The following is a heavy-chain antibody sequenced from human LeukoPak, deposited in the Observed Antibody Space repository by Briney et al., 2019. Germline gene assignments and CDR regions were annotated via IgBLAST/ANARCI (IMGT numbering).Heavy chain of an antibody. J-gene: IGHJ6*03. CDR1: GGSISSSIYY. CDR3: ARVATTPYYYMDV. CDR2: IYYSGST. V-gene: IGHV4-39*07. Sequence: SETLSLTCTVSGGSISSSIYYWGWIRQSPGKGLEWIGSIYYSGSTYYNPSLKSRVTLSVDTSKNQFSLKLNSVTAADTAVYYCARVATTPYYYMDVWGKGTTVTVSS. D-gene: IGHD5-12*01.